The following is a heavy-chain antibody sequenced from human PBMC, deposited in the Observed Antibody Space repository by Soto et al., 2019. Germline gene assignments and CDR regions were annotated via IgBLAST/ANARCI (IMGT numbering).Heavy chain of an antibody. CDR3: ARGGDIVVVPAIPEDAFDI. D-gene: IGHD2-2*01. V-gene: IGHV4-59*01. J-gene: IGHJ3*02. CDR2: IYYSGST. Sequence: SETLSLTCTVSGGSISSYYLSWIRQPPGKGLEWIGYIYYSGSTNYNPSLKSRVTIPVDTSKNQFSLKLSSVTAADTAVYYCARGGDIVVVPAIPEDAFDIWGQGTMVTVSS. CDR1: GGSISSYY.